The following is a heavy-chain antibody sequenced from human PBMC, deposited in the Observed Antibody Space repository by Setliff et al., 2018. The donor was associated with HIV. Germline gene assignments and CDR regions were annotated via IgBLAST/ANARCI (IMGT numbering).Heavy chain of an antibody. Sequence: ASVKVSCTASGYTFTNYDINWVRQAPGQGLEWMGWINTNTGNPTYAQGFTGRFVFSLDTSVSTAYLQISSLKAEDTAVYYCARDLGRLVRGVGGWFDPWGQGTLVTVSS. CDR1: GYTFTNYD. CDR2: INTNTGNP. V-gene: IGHV7-4-1*02. J-gene: IGHJ5*02. CDR3: ARDLGRLVRGVGGWFDP. D-gene: IGHD3-10*01.